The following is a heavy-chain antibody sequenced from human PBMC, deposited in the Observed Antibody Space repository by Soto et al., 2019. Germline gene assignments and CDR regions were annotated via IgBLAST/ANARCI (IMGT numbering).Heavy chain of an antibody. CDR3: ATYYDILTGYTFDS. V-gene: IGHV4-4*02. J-gene: IGHJ4*02. D-gene: IGHD3-9*01. Sequence: QVQLQESGPGLVKPSGTLSLICAVSSGSISSSRWWSWVRQPPGKGLEWIGEIYHSGSTNYNPSLKSRVAISVAKSKNQFSLKLSSVTAADTAVYYCATYYDILTGYTFDSWGQGTLVTVSS. CDR2: IYHSGST. CDR1: SGSISSSRW.